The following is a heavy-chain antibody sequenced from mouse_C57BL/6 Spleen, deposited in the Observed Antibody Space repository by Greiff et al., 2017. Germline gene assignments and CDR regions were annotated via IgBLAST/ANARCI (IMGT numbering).Heavy chain of an antibody. CDR3: AKEVITTVVAPPHWYFDV. CDR1: GFSLTSYG. CDR2: IWRGGST. Sequence: VQRVESGPGLVQPSQSLSITCTVSGFSLTSYGVHWVRQSPGKGLEWLGVIWRGGSTDYNAAFMSRLSITKDNSKSQVFFKMNSLQADDTAIYYCAKEVITTVVAPPHWYFDVWGTGTTVTVSS. J-gene: IGHJ1*03. V-gene: IGHV2-5*01. D-gene: IGHD1-1*01.